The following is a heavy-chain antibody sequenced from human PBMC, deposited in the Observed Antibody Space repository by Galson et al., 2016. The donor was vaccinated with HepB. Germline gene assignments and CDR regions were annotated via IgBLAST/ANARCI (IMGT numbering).Heavy chain of an antibody. CDR1: GFTFGDYL. Sequence: SLRLSCAASGFTFGDYLMAWYRQAPGKGLEWVSCIGGVSVTYIYYADSVKGRFTISRDNAKNSLYLQMNSLGAEDTAVYYCARASPGMDVWGQGTTVTVSS. V-gene: IGHV3-21*01. J-gene: IGHJ6*02. CDR2: IGGVSVTYI. CDR3: ARASPGMDV.